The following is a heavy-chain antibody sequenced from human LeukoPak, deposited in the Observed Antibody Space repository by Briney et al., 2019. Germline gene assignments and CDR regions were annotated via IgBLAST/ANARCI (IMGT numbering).Heavy chain of an antibody. D-gene: IGHD3-10*01. CDR3: TRGLVGPS. J-gene: IGHJ4*02. V-gene: IGHV3-30*02. CDR1: GFTFSSYG. CDR2: IRYDGSNK. Sequence: GGSLRLSCAASGFTFSSYGMHWVRQAPGKGLEWVAFIRYDGSNKYYADSVKGRFTISRDNSKNTLYLQMNSLKTEDTAVYYCTRGLVGPSGGQGTLVTVSS.